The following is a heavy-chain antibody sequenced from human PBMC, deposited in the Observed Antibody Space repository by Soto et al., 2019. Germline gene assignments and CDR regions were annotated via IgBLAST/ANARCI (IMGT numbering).Heavy chain of an antibody. V-gene: IGHV3-23*01. Sequence: GGSLRLSCAASGFTFSSYAMSWVRQAPGKGLEWVSAISGSGGSTYYADSVKGRFTISRDNSKNTLYLQMNSLRAEDTAVYYCANPMPPLIDFWSGYLNYWGQGTLVTVSS. CDR2: ISGSGGST. J-gene: IGHJ4*02. CDR3: ANPMPPLIDFWSGYLNY. D-gene: IGHD3-3*01. CDR1: GFTFSSYA.